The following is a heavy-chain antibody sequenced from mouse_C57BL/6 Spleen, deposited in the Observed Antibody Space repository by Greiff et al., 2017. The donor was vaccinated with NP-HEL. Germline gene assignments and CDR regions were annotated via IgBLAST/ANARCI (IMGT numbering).Heavy chain of an antibody. CDR2: IYPSDSET. Sequence: VQLQQPGAELVRPGSSVKLSCKASGYTFTSYWMDWVKQRPGQGLEWIGNIYPSDSETHYNQKFKDKATLTVDKSSSTAYMQLSSLRSEDSAVYYCARAGGFAYWGQGTLVTVSA. CDR1: GYTFTSYW. V-gene: IGHV1-61*01. J-gene: IGHJ3*01. CDR3: ARAGGFAY.